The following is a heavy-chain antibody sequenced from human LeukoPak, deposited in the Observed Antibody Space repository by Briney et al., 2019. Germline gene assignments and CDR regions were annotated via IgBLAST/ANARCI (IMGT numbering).Heavy chain of an antibody. D-gene: IGHD6-6*01. CDR2: INHSGST. J-gene: IGHJ4*02. CDR3: ARRTYSRSSSIFDN. V-gene: IGHV4-34*01. CDR1: GGSFSGYY. Sequence: PSETLSLTCAVYGGSFSGYYWSWIRQPPGKGLEWIGEINHSGSTNYNPSLKSRVTISVDTSKNQFSLKLSSVTAADTAVYYCARRTYSRSSSIFDNWGQGTLVTVSS.